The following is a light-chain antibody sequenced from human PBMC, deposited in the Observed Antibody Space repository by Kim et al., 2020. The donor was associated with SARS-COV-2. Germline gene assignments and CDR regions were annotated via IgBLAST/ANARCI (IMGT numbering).Light chain of an antibody. CDR2: DAS. Sequence: DIQMTQSPSSLSASVGDRVTITCQASQDISNYLNWYQQKPGKAPKLLIYDASNLETGAPSSFSGSGSGTDFTFTISSLQPEDIATYYYQQYDNPPLTFGGGTKVDIK. CDR1: QDISNY. J-gene: IGKJ4*01. V-gene: IGKV1-33*01. CDR3: QQYDNPPLT.